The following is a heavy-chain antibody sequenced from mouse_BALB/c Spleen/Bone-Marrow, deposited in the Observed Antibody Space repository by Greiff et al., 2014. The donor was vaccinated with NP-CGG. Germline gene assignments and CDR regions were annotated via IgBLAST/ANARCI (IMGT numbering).Heavy chain of an antibody. CDR2: IDPANGNT. J-gene: IGHJ3*01. Sequence: TVNFSFTASGFNIQDTYMHWVKQRPEQDLEWIGRIDPANGNTKYDPKFQGKATITADTYSNTAYLQLRSLTSEDTAVYYCARIPYYGRDWFAYWGQGTLVTVSA. CDR1: GFNIQDTY. D-gene: IGHD1-2*01. CDR3: ARIPYYGRDWFAY. V-gene: IGHV14-3*02.